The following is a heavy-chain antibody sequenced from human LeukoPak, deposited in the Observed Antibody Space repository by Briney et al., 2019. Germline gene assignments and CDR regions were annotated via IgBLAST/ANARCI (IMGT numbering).Heavy chain of an antibody. CDR2: IYYSGST. J-gene: IGHJ2*01. V-gene: IGHV4-30-4*08. D-gene: IGHD3-3*01. CDR3: ARDSKTIFGVVISYWYFDL. Sequence: SETLSLTCTVSGGSISSGDYYWSWIRQPPGKVLEWIGYIYYSGSTYYNLSLKSRDTISVDTSKNQFSLKLSSVTAADTAVYYCARDSKTIFGVVISYWYFDLWGRGTLVTVSS. CDR1: GGSISSGDYY.